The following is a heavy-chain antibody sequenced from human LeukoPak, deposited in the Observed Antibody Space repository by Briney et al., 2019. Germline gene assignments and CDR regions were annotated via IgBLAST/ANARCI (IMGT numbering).Heavy chain of an antibody. Sequence: ASVKVSCKDSGGTFSSYAISWVRQAPGQGLEWMGGIIPIFGTANYAQKFQGRVTITADESTSTAYMELSSLRSEDTAVYYCARPATIAVAGPDAFDIWGQGTMVTVSS. J-gene: IGHJ3*02. V-gene: IGHV1-69*13. D-gene: IGHD6-19*01. CDR1: GGTFSSYA. CDR3: ARPATIAVAGPDAFDI. CDR2: IIPIFGTA.